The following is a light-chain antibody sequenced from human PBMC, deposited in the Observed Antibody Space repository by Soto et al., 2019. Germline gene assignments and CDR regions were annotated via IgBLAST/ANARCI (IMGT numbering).Light chain of an antibody. J-gene: IGKJ3*01. CDR1: QSISSY. CDR2: AAS. Sequence: DIQMTQSPSSLSASVGDRVTITCRASQSISSYLNWYQQKPWKAPKLLIYAASSLQSGVPSRFSGSGSGTDFTLTISSLQPEDFAPYYCQQSYSTPFTFGPGTKVDI. V-gene: IGKV1-39*01. CDR3: QQSYSTPFT.